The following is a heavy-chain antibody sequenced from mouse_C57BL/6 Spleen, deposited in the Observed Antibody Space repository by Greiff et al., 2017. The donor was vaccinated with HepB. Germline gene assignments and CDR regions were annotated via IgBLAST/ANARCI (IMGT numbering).Heavy chain of an antibody. CDR3: ARLRPYFDY. CDR2: INPNNGGT. J-gene: IGHJ2*01. CDR1: GYPFTDYY. Sequence: VQLQQSGPELVKPGASVKISCKASGYPFTDYYMNWVKQSLGKSLEWIGDINPNNGGTSYNQKFKGKATLTVDKSSSTAYMELRSLTSEDSAVYYCARLRPYFDYWGQGTTLTVSS. V-gene: IGHV1-26*01. D-gene: IGHD2-12*01.